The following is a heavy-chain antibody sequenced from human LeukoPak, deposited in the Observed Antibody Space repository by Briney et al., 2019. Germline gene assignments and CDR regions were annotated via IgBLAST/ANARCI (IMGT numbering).Heavy chain of an antibody. CDR3: ARVGDRRGYSYQAFDI. CDR1: GYTFTGYY. Sequence: ASLKFSCKASGYTFTGYYMHWVRQAPGQGLEWMGWINPNSGGTNYAQKFQGRVTMTRDTSISTAYMELSRLRSDDTAVYYCARVGDRRGYSYQAFDIWGQGTMVTVSS. V-gene: IGHV1-2*02. D-gene: IGHD5-18*01. J-gene: IGHJ3*02. CDR2: INPNSGGT.